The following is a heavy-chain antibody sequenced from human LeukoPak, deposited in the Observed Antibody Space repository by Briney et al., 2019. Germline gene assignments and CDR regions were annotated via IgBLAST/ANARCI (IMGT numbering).Heavy chain of an antibody. CDR1: GGSISNNNYY. CDR3: ARQTTVTTSGGDAFDI. V-gene: IGHV4-39*01. CDR2: IYYSGST. J-gene: IGHJ3*02. Sequence: SETLSLTCTVSGGSISNNNYYWGWIRQSPGKGLEWIGSIYYSGSTYYNPSLKSRVTISSDPSRHQFSLRLSSVTAADTAVYYCARQTTVTTSGGDAFDIWGQGTMVTVSS. D-gene: IGHD4-17*01.